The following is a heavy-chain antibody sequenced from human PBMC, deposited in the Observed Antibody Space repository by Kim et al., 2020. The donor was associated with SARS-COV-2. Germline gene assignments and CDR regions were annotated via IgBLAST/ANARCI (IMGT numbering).Heavy chain of an antibody. J-gene: IGHJ5*02. CDR3: ARVGRTNLEGLVVAINWFDP. CDR1: GGSFSGYY. D-gene: IGHD3-22*01. V-gene: IGHV4-34*01. CDR2: INHSGST. Sequence: SETLSLTCAVYGGSFSGYYWSWIRQPPGKGLEWIGEINHSGSTNYNPSLKSRVTISVDTSKNQFSLKLSSVTAADTAVYYCARVGRTNLEGLVVAINWFDPWGQGTLVTVSS.